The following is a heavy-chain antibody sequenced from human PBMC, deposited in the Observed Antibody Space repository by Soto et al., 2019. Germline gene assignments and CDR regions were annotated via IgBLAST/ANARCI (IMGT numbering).Heavy chain of an antibody. D-gene: IGHD3-10*01. V-gene: IGHV3-48*01. Sequence: WGSLRLSCAASGFTFSSYSMNWVRQAPGKGLEWVSYISSSSSTIYYADSVKGRFTISRDNAKNSLYLQMNSLRAEDTAVYYCARPPSPMVRGVFGAFDIWGQGTMVTVSS. J-gene: IGHJ3*02. CDR1: GFTFSSYS. CDR2: ISSSSSTI. CDR3: ARPPSPMVRGVFGAFDI.